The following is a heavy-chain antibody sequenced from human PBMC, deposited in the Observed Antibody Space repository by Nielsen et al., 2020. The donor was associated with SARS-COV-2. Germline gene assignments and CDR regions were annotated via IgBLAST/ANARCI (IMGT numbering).Heavy chain of an antibody. Sequence: WVRQAPGQGLEWMGWINAGNGNTKYSQKFQGRVTITRDTSASTAYMELSSLRSDDTAVYYCARGGGVVVVPAPFEDWFDPWGQGTLVTVSS. CDR3: ARGGGVVVVPAPFEDWFDP. V-gene: IGHV1-3*01. CDR2: INAGNGNT. D-gene: IGHD2-2*01. J-gene: IGHJ5*02.